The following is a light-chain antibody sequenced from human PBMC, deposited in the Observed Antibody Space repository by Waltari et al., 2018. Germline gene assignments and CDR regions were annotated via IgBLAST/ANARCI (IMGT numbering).Light chain of an antibody. V-gene: IGLV2-23*02. J-gene: IGLJ3*02. CDR3: CSYAGRELV. Sequence: QSALTQPASVSGSPGQSITISCPGTSSYVGSYTLVSWYQQHPGKPPKPMIYEVSKRPSGVSNRFSGSKSGNTASLTISGLQAEDEADYYCCSYAGRELVFGGGTKLTVL. CDR2: EVS. CDR1: SSYVGSYTL.